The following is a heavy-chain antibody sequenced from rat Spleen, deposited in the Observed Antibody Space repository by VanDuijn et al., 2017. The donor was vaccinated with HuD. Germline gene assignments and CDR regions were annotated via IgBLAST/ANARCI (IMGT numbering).Heavy chain of an antibody. CDR3: ARAPGTGYVMDA. Sequence: QVQLKESGPGLVQPSQTLSLTCTVSGFSLTNSHVSWVRQPPGKGLEWMGVIWTGGSTEYNSALKSRLSISRDTSKNQVFLKMNSLQSEDTTTYYCARAPGTGYVMDAWGQGASVTVSS. CDR2: IWTGGST. V-gene: IGHV2-43*01. D-gene: IGHD5-1*01. J-gene: IGHJ4*01. CDR1: GFSLTNSH.